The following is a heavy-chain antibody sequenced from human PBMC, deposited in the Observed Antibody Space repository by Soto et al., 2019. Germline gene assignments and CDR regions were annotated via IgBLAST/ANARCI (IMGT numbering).Heavy chain of an antibody. J-gene: IGHJ4*02. D-gene: IGHD1-26*01. V-gene: IGHV3-15*01. CDR1: GFSFSNTW. Sequence: GSLRLSCAASGFSFSNTWMSWVRQAPGKGLEWVGRIKSKADGGTTDYAAPVKGRFTISREDSKNTLYLQMNNLKIEDTAVYYCTTGPRYELLRWNWGQGTLVTVSS. CDR2: IKSKADGGTT. CDR3: TTGPRYELLRWN.